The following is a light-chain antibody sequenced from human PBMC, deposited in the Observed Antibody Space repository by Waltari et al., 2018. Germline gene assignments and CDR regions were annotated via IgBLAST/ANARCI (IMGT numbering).Light chain of an antibody. CDR2: DDS. J-gene: IGLJ2*01. CDR3: QVWESSVV. Sequence: SYVLTQPPSVSVAPGQTARITCGGDRIESVHWYQQKPGQAPVRVVCDDSDRPSGISERCSGSSSGPTATLTISRVEAGDEADYYCQVWESSVVFGGGTKLTVL. V-gene: IGLV3-21*02. CDR1: RIES.